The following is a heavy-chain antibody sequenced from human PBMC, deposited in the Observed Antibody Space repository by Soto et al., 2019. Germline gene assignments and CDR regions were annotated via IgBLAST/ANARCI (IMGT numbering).Heavy chain of an antibody. D-gene: IGHD5-18*01. CDR3: ARGLGTHSEYVDTNWFDP. CDR1: GFTFSSYA. J-gene: IGHJ5*02. CDR2: ISYDGSNK. V-gene: IGHV3-30-3*01. Sequence: PGGSLRLSCAASGFTFSSYAMHWVRQAPGKGLEWVAVISYDGSNKYYADSVKGRFTISRDNSKNTLYLQMNSLRAEDTAVYYCARGLGTHSEYVDTNWFDPWGQGTLVTVSS.